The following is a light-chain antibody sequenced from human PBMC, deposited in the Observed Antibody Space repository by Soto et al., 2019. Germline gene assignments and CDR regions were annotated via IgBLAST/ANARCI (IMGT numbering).Light chain of an antibody. CDR1: SSDVGGYNY. Sequence: QSALTQPASVSGSPGQSITISCTGTSSDVGGYNYVSWYQQHPGKAPKLMIYDVGSRPSGVSNRFSGSKSGNTASLTISGLHDEEEAYYYCSSYTSSNTEVFGTGTKLTVL. V-gene: IGLV2-14*01. CDR2: DVG. CDR3: SSYTSSNTEV. J-gene: IGLJ1*01.